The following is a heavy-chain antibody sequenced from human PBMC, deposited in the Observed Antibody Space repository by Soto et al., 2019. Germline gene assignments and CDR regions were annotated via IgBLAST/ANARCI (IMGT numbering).Heavy chain of an antibody. Sequence: ASVNVSCKASGYTFTSYGISWVRQAPGQGLEWMGWISAYNGNTNYAQKLQGRVTMTTDTSTSTAYMELRSLRSDDTAVYYCARISLSGYSSGWSSHPIDYWGQGTLVTVSS. D-gene: IGHD6-19*01. V-gene: IGHV1-18*01. J-gene: IGHJ4*02. CDR2: ISAYNGNT. CDR3: ARISLSGYSSGWSSHPIDY. CDR1: GYTFTSYG.